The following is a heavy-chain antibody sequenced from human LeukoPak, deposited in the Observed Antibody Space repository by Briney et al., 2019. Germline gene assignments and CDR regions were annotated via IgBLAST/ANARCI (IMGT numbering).Heavy chain of an antibody. CDR3: AREKNRSLGYSYGLGY. CDR1: GYTFISYY. CDR2: INPNSGGT. J-gene: IGHJ4*02. D-gene: IGHD5-18*01. Sequence: ASVKVSCKASGYTFISYYMHWVRQAPGQGLGWMGWINPNSGGTNYAQKFHGRVTMTRDTSISTAYMELSRLRSGDTAVYYCAREKNRSLGYSYGLGYWGQGTLVTVSS. V-gene: IGHV1-2*02.